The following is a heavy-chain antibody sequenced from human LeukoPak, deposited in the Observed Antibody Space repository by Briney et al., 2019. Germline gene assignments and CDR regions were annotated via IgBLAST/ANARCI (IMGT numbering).Heavy chain of an antibody. D-gene: IGHD4-11*01. CDR1: GGTFSSYA. Sequence: SVKVSCKASGGTFSSYAISWVRQAPGQGLEWMGGIIPIFGTANYAQKFQGRVTITADESTSTAYMELSSLRSEDTAVYYCAREGSDYSNFYGMDVWGQGTTVTVSS. V-gene: IGHV1-69*13. CDR3: AREGSDYSNFYGMDV. CDR2: IIPIFGTA. J-gene: IGHJ6*02.